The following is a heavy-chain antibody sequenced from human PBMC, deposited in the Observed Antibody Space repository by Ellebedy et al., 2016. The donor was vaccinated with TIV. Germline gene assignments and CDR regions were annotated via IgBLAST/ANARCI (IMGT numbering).Heavy chain of an antibody. CDR2: ISTHSGNT. J-gene: IGHJ3*02. V-gene: IGHV1-18*01. D-gene: IGHD5-24*01. Sequence: AASVKVSCKASGGTFSNYAINWVRQAPGQGLEWMGWISTHSGNTNYAQKVQGRVTMTTDTSTSTAYMELRSLRSDDTAVYYCARDVRYAFDIWGQGTTVTVSS. CDR3: ARDVRYAFDI. CDR1: GGTFSNYA.